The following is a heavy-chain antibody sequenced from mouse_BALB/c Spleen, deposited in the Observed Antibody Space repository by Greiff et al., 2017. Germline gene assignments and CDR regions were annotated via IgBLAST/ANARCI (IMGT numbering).Heavy chain of an antibody. D-gene: IGHD2-14*01. V-gene: IGHV3-2*02. CDR3: ARCYRYDYFDY. CDR1: GYSITSDYA. J-gene: IGHJ2*01. CDR2: ISYSGST. Sequence: VQLKESGPGLVKPSQSLSLTCTVTGYSITSDYAWNWIRQFPGNKLEWMGYISYSGSTSYNPSLKSRISITRDTSKNQFFLQLNSVTTEDTATYYCARCYRYDYFDYWGQGTTLTVSS.